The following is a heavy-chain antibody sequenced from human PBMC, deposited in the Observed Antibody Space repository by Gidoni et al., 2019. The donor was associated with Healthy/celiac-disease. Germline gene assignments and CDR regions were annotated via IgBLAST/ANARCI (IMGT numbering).Heavy chain of an antibody. J-gene: IGHJ5*02. CDR2: IRSKAYGGTT. CDR1: GFTFGDYA. Sequence: EVQLVESGGGLVQPGRSLRLSCTASGFTFGDYAMSWFRQAPGKGLEWVGFIRSKAYGGTTEYAASVKGRFTISRDDSKSIAYLQMNSLKTEDTAVYYCTRDINSGYDYWWFDPWGQGTLVTVSS. D-gene: IGHD5-12*01. CDR3: TRDINSGYDYWWFDP. V-gene: IGHV3-49*03.